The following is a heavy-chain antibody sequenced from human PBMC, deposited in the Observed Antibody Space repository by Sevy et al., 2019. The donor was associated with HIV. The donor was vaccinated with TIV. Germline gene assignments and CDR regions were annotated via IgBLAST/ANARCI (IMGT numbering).Heavy chain of an antibody. CDR1: GGSFSGYY. V-gene: IGHV4-34*01. CDR3: ARGSIAVAGTTYYFDY. CDR2: INHSGST. J-gene: IGHJ4*02. D-gene: IGHD6-19*01. Sequence: SETLSLTCAVYGGSFSGYYWSWIRQPPGKGLEWIGEINHSGSTNYNPSLKSRVTISVDTSKNQFSLKLISVTAADTAVYYCARGSIAVAGTTYYFDYWGQGTLVTVSS.